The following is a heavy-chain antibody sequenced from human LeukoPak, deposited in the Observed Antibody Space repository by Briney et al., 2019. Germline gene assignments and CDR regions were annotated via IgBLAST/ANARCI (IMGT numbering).Heavy chain of an antibody. V-gene: IGHV1-69*05. D-gene: IGHD3-22*01. J-gene: IGHJ5*02. Sequence: SVKVSCKASGGTFSSYAISWVRQAPGQGLEWTGGIIPIFGTANYAQKFQGRVTITTDESTSTAYMELSSLRSEDTAVYYCARLGQTYYYDSSGPSSANWFDPWGQGTLVTVSS. CDR3: ARLGQTYYYDSSGPSSANWFDP. CDR2: IIPIFGTA. CDR1: GGTFSSYA.